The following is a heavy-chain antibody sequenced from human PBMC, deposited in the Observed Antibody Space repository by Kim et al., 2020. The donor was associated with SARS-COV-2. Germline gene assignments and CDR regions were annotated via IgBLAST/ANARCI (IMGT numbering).Heavy chain of an antibody. D-gene: IGHD3-3*01. CDR3: ATGGGVASATYMEA. CDR2: INGGNGDT. Sequence: ASVKVSCKASGYSFTAYGTHWVRQAPGQRLEWMGWINGGNGDTKSAQRFQGSVTITRDTAANTVYMELNSLRSEDTAVYYCATGGGVASATYMEAWGKGTTVIVSS. V-gene: IGHV1-3*01. J-gene: IGHJ6*03. CDR1: GYSFTAYG.